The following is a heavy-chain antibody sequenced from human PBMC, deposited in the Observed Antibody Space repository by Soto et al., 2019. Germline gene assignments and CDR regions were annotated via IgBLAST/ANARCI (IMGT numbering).Heavy chain of an antibody. J-gene: IGHJ3*02. D-gene: IGHD2-15*01. CDR3: ARAAKTYSAFDI. CDR2: IYSGGST. CDR1: GFTCSDSS. Sequence: GASLRLSFGASGFTCSDSSIHRLRQASGKGPEWVSLIYSGGSTDYADAVKGRFTISRDNSKNSLFLQMNSLRAEDTAVYYCARAAKTYSAFDIWGQGIMVTVSS. V-gene: IGHV3-66*01.